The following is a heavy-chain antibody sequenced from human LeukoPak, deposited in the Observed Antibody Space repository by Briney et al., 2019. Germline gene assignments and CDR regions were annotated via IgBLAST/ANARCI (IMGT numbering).Heavy chain of an antibody. CDR2: ISSSSSYI. CDR1: GFTFSSYS. CDR3: ARDPRIAAAADPC. D-gene: IGHD6-13*01. V-gene: IGHV3-21*01. Sequence: GGSLRLSCAASGFTFSSYSMNWVRQAPGKGLEWVSSISSSSSYIYYADSVKGRFTISRDNAKNSLYLQMNSLRAEDTAVYYCARDPRIAAAADPCWGQGTLVTVSS. J-gene: IGHJ4*02.